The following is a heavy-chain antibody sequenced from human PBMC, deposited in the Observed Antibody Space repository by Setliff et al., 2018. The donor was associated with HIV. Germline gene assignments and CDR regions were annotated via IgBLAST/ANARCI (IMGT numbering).Heavy chain of an antibody. J-gene: IGHJ4*01. CDR2: VYYSGST. D-gene: IGHD1-26*01. CDR1: GDSISGYY. CDR3: ARGLKGGGYYFDY. Sequence: SETLSLTCTVSGDSISGYYWSWVRQPPGKGLEWIGYVYYSGSTNYNPSLKSRVTLSFDTSKNNFSLNLNSVTATDTAVYYCARGLKGGGYYFDYRGQGMLVTVSS. V-gene: IGHV4-59*01.